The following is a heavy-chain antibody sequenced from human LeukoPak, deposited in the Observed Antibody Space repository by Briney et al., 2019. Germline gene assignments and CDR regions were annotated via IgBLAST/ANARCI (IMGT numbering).Heavy chain of an antibody. CDR2: INHSGST. Sequence: SETLSLTCAVYGGSFSGYYWSWIRQPPGKGLEWIGVINHSGSTNYNPSLKSRVTISVDTSKNQFSLKLSSVTAADTAVYYCARGARYSGSYWASTRRYNWFDPWGQGTLVTVSS. CDR3: ARGARYSGSYWASTRRYNWFDP. CDR1: GGSFSGYY. J-gene: IGHJ5*02. V-gene: IGHV4-34*01. D-gene: IGHD1-26*01.